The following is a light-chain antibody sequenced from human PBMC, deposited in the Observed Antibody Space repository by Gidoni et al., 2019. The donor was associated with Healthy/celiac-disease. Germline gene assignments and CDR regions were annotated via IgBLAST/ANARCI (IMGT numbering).Light chain of an antibody. CDR3: QQYKSYSCT. V-gene: IGKV1-5*03. CDR2: KAS. Sequence: DIQMTQSPSTLSASVGDRVTITCRASQRISSWLAWYQQKTGKAPKLLIYKASSLESWVPSSFSGSGAGKEFTLTISSLQPDDFATYYCQQYKSYSCTFGQGTKLEIK. CDR1: QRISSW. J-gene: IGKJ2*02.